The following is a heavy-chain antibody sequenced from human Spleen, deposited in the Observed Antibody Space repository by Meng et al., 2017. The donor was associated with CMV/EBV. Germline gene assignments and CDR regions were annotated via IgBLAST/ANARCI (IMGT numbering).Heavy chain of an antibody. CDR3: ARAFVWLSGGYWFDP. J-gene: IGHJ5*02. CDR2: ISYDGNDK. D-gene: IGHD5-12*01. CDR1: GFTFSSSV. Sequence: SGFTFSSSVMYWVRQAPGKGLDWVSIISYDGNDKDYADSVKGRFTISRDNSKNTLYLQMHSLRVEDTAVYYCARAFVWLSGGYWFDPWGQGTLVTVSS. V-gene: IGHV3-30-3*01.